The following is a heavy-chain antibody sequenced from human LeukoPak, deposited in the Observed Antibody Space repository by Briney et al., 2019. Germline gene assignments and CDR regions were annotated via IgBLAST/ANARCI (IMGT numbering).Heavy chain of an antibody. CDR2: ISVNGGTT. CDR1: GFTFSSYA. V-gene: IGHV3-23*01. J-gene: IGHJ4*01. D-gene: IGHD3-10*02. Sequence: GGSLRLSCAASGFTFSSYAMTWVRQAPGKGLEWVSSISVNGGTTYYADSVKGRFTISRDSSKNTLYLQMNSLRAEDTAVYYCGKGGGYVRRQFGYWGQGNLV. CDR3: GKGGGYVRRQFGY.